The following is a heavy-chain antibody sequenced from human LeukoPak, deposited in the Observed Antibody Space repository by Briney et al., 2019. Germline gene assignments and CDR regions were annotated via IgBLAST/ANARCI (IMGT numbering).Heavy chain of an antibody. V-gene: IGHV4-59*01. D-gene: IGHD4-17*01. CDR3: ARSWTTKGRWFDP. Sequence: SETLSLTFTVSGGSISSYYWSWIRQPPGKGLEWIGYIYYSGSTNYNPSLKSRVTISVDTSKNQFSLKLSSVTAADTAVYYCARSWTTKGRWFDPWGQGTLVTVSS. J-gene: IGHJ5*02. CDR2: IYYSGST. CDR1: GGSISSYY.